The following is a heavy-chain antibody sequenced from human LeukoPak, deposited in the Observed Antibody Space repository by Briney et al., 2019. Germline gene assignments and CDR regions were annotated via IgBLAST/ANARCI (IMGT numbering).Heavy chain of an antibody. Sequence: SETLSLTCTVSGGSISTSNYYWGCIRQPPGKGLEWIGSIFYSGSTYYNPSLKSRVTISVDTSKNQFSLKLSSVTAADTAVYYCARHKDRSRTFDYWGQGTLVTVSS. V-gene: IGHV4-39*01. CDR1: GGSISTSNYY. J-gene: IGHJ4*02. CDR3: ARHKDRSRTFDY. D-gene: IGHD6-13*01. CDR2: IFYSGST.